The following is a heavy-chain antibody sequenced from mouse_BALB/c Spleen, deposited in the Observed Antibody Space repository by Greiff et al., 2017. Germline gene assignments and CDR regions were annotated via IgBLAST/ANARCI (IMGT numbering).Heavy chain of an antibody. Sequence: VQLQQSGAELVKPGASVKLSCKASGYTFTSYYMYWVKQRPGQGLEWIGEINPSNGGTNFNEKFKSKATLTVDKSSSTAYMQLSSLTSEDSAVYYCTKIYDGYEGRFAYWGQGTLVTVSA. CDR3: TKIYDGYEGRFAY. CDR1: GYTFTSYY. D-gene: IGHD2-2*01. V-gene: IGHV1S81*02. J-gene: IGHJ3*01. CDR2: INPSNGGT.